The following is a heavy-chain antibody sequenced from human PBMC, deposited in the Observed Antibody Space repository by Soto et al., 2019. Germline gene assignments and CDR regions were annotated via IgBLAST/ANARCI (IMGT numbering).Heavy chain of an antibody. D-gene: IGHD6-13*01. CDR1: GYTFTSYA. CDR2: INTNTGNP. CDR3: ARDGGSSSWYSGDYYYYYGMDV. V-gene: IGHV7-4-1*01. J-gene: IGHJ6*02. Sequence: QVQLVQSGSELKKPGASVKVSCKASGYTFTSYAMNWVRQAPGQGLEWMGWINTNTGNPTYAQGFTGRFVFSLDPTGGTAYLQIGSRKAVDTAVYYCARDGGSSSWYSGDYYYYYGMDVWGQGTTVTVSS.